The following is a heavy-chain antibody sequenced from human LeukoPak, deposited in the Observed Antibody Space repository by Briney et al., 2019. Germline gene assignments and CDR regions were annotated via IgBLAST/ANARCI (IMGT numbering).Heavy chain of an antibody. D-gene: IGHD3-16*01. J-gene: IGHJ4*02. CDR1: GFTFSSYA. CDR3: ASRGDH. CDR2: ISYDGSNK. Sequence: QPGRSLRLSCAASGFTFSSYAMHWVRQAPGKGLEWVAVISYDGSNKYYADSVKGRFTISRDNAKNSLYLQMNSLRAEDTAVYYCASRGDHWGQGTLVTVSS. V-gene: IGHV3-30-3*01.